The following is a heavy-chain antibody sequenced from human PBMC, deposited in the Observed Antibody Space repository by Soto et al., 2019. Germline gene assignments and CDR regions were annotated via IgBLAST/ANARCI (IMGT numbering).Heavy chain of an antibody. CDR2: IYYSGST. CDR3: ARSYCSGGSCYSTWFDP. J-gene: IGHJ5*02. CDR1: GGSISSYY. D-gene: IGHD2-15*01. Sequence: QVQLQESGPGLVKPSETLSLTCTVSGGSISSYYWSWIRQPPGKGLEWIGYIYYSGSTNHNPSLKNRVTISVDTSKNQFSLKLSSVTAADTAVYYCARSYCSGGSCYSTWFDPWGQGTLVTVSS. V-gene: IGHV4-59*01.